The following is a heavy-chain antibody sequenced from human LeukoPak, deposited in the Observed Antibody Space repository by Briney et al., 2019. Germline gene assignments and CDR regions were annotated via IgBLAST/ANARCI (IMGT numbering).Heavy chain of an antibody. V-gene: IGHV1-46*01. J-gene: IGHJ6*03. CDR2: INPSGGST. D-gene: IGHD3-16*02. Sequence: ASVKVSCKASGYTFTSYYMHWVRQAPGQGLEWMGIINPSGGSTSYAQKFQGRVTMTRDTSTSTVYMELSSLRSEDTAVYYCARDLGDYVWGSYRTGYMDVWGKGTTVTISS. CDR3: ARDLGDYVWGSYRTGYMDV. CDR1: GYTFTSYY.